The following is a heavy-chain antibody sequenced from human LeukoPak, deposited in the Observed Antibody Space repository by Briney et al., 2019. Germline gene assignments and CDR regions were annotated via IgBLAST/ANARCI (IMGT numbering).Heavy chain of an antibody. Sequence: GASVRVSCKASGYTFTGHYIHWVRQAPGQGLEWMGWINPNTGGTNYAQKFQGRVTMTRDTSFNTAYMELSSLGSDDTAVYYCARDVYYYGSGTSPDYWGQGTLVTVSS. V-gene: IGHV1-2*02. D-gene: IGHD3-10*01. J-gene: IGHJ4*02. CDR2: INPNTGGT. CDR3: ARDVYYYGSGTSPDY. CDR1: GYTFTGHY.